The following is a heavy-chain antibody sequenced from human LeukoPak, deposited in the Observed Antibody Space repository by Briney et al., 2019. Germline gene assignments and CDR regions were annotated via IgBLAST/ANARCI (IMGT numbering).Heavy chain of an antibody. CDR3: AKGDTAMISYYIDY. CDR1: GFTFSSYG. D-gene: IGHD5-18*01. CDR2: IWYDGSNK. V-gene: IGHV3-33*06. J-gene: IGHJ4*02. Sequence: GGSLRLSCAACGFTFSSYGMHWVRQAPGKGLEWVAVIWYDGSNKYYADSVKGRFTISRDNSKNTLYLQMNSLRAEDTAVYYCAKGDTAMISYYIDYWGQGTLVTVSS.